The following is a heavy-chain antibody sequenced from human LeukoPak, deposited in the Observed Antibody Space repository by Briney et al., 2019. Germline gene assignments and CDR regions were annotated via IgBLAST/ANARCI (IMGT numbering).Heavy chain of an antibody. CDR2: IYYSGST. CDR1: GGSISSSSYY. CDR3: ARQTRLRYCSSTSCYKAPDAFDI. V-gene: IGHV4-39*01. Sequence: SETLSLTCTVSGGSISSSSYYWGWIRQPPGKGLEWIGSIYYSGSTYYNPSLKSRVTISVDTSKNQFSLKLSSVTAADTAVYYCARQTRLRYCSSTSCYKAPDAFDIWGQGTMVTVSS. D-gene: IGHD2-2*02. J-gene: IGHJ3*02.